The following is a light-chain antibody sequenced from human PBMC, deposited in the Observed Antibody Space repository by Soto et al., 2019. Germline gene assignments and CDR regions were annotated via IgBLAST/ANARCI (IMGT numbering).Light chain of an antibody. CDR3: QQYGNSPGT. CDR2: GAS. Sequence: EIVMTQSPATLSVSPGERATLSCRASQSVSTNLAWYRQKPGQAPRLLIYGASSRATGIPDRFSGSGSGTDFTLTISRLEPEDFAVYYCQQYGNSPGTFGQGTKVDI. J-gene: IGKJ1*01. V-gene: IGKV3-20*01. CDR1: QSVSTN.